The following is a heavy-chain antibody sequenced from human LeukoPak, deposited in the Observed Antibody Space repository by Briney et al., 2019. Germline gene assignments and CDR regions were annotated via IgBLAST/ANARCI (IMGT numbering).Heavy chain of an antibody. V-gene: IGHV1-2*02. CDR2: INPNSGGT. J-gene: IGHJ6*02. Sequence: ASVKVSCKASGYTFTGYYMHWVRQAPGQGLEWMGWINPNSGGTNYAQKFQGRVTMTRDTSISTAYMELSRLRSDDTAVYYCARETAASTITYYYYYGMDVWGQGTTVTVTS. D-gene: IGHD6-13*01. CDR3: ARETAASTITYYYYYGMDV. CDR1: GYTFTGYY.